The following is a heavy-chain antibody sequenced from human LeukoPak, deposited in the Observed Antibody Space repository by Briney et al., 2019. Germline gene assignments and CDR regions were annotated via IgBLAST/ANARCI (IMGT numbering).Heavy chain of an antibody. J-gene: IGHJ2*01. Sequence: SETLSLTCTVSGGSISSSSYYWGWIRQPPGKGLEWIGSIYYSGSTYYNPSLKSRVTISVDTSKNQFSLKLSSVTAADTAVYNCARVGDSGYFDLWGRGTLVTVSS. V-gene: IGHV4-39*01. CDR1: GGSISSSSYY. D-gene: IGHD2-21*02. CDR2: IYYSGST. CDR3: ARVGDSGYFDL.